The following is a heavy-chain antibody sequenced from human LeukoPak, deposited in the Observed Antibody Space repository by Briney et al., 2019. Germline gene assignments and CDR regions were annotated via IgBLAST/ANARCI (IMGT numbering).Heavy chain of an antibody. V-gene: IGHV4-4*07. J-gene: IGHJ5*02. CDR2: IYTSGST. Sequence: SETLSLTCTVSGGSISSYYWSWVRQPAGKGLEWIGRIYTSGSTNYNPSLKSRVTMSVDTSKNQFSLKLSSVTAADTAVYYCARDRIGYCTNGVCYTSSSSSWYWFDPWGQGTLVAVSS. CDR3: ARDRIGYCTNGVCYTSSSSSWYWFDP. D-gene: IGHD2-8*01. CDR1: GGSISSYY.